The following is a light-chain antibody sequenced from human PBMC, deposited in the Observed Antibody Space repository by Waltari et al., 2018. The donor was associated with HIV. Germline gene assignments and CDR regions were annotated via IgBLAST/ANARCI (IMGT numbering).Light chain of an antibody. CDR1: SSDVGAYNY. V-gene: IGLV2-11*01. J-gene: IGLJ1*01. Sequence: QSALTQPRSVSGSPGQSVTISCTGTSSDVGAYNYVSWYQQHPGKAPKLMIYDVNKSPSGVPDRFSGSKSCNTASLNISGLQAEDESDYYCCSYAGIWGVFGTGTKVTVL. CDR2: DVN. CDR3: CSYAGIWGV.